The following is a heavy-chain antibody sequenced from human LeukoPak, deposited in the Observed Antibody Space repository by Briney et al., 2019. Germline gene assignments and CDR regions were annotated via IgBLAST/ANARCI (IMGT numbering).Heavy chain of an antibody. CDR2: ISSSSSTI. J-gene: IGHJ4*02. CDR3: AREGDYGNYAH. Sequence: PGGSLRLSCAASGFTFSSYSMNWVRQAPGKGLEWVSYISSSSSTIYYADSVKGRFTISRDNAKNSLYLQMNSLRAEDTAVYYRAREGDYGNYAHWGQGTLVTVSS. D-gene: IGHD4-11*01. CDR1: GFTFSSYS. V-gene: IGHV3-48*01.